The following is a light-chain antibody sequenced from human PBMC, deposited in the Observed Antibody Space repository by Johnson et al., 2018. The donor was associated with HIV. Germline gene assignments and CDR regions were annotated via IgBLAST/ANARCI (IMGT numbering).Light chain of an antibody. CDR3: GTWDSSLSVEV. J-gene: IGLJ1*01. Sequence: QSVLTQPPSVSAAPGQKVTISCSGSSSNIGNNSVSWYQQLPGTAPKLLIYENNKRPSGIPDRFSGSKSCTSATLGITGLQTGDEADYYCGTWDSSLSVEVFGTGTKVTVL. V-gene: IGLV1-51*02. CDR1: SSNIGNNS. CDR2: ENN.